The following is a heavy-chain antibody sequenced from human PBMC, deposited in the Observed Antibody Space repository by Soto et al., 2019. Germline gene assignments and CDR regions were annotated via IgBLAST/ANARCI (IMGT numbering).Heavy chain of an antibody. V-gene: IGHV3-30*05. CDR2: ISYDGSTK. CDR3: ASGVVVTATRVFDF. Sequence: QVQLVESGGGVVQPGRSLRLSCTASGFTFSSYGMHWVRQAPAKGLEWVSLISYDGSTKYYADSVKGRFTSSRDNSKNPMLLQMTSLPTEGTAVYYWASGVVVTATRVFDFWGQGNLVTVSS. J-gene: IGHJ4*02. CDR1: GFTFSSYG. D-gene: IGHD2-15*01.